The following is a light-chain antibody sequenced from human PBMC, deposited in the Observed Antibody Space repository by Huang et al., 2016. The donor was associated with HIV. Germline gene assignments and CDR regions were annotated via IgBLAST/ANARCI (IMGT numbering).Light chain of an antibody. V-gene: IGKV1-5*03. CDR1: ESIGSW. J-gene: IGKJ2*01. CDR2: KAS. Sequence: IQMTQSPSTLSASVGDRVTVTCRASESIGSWLAWYQQKPGKAPKLLIYKASISTSDVPSRFSGSGSGTQFSLIISSLQPDDFATYYCQQYSTSRYSFGQGTKVEMK. CDR3: QQYSTSRYS.